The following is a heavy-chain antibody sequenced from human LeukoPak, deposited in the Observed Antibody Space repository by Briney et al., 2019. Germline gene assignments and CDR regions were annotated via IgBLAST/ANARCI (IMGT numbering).Heavy chain of an antibody. J-gene: IGHJ5*02. D-gene: IGHD6-19*01. V-gene: IGHV4-39*01. CDR1: GGSISGSSYY. Sequence: SETLSLTCTVSGGSISGSSYYWGWIRQPPGKGLEWIGSIYDSGITYYNPSLKSRVIISVDTSKNQFSLKLSSVTAADTAVYYCARPGSSGWYTGNWFDPWGREPWSPSPQ. CDR3: ARPGSSGWYTGNWFDP. CDR2: IYDSGIT.